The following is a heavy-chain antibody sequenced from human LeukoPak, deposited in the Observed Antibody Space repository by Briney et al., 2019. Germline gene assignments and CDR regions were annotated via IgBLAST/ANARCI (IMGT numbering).Heavy chain of an antibody. J-gene: IGHJ3*02. D-gene: IGHD2-8*01. V-gene: IGHV4-61*02. CDR2: IYASGST. Sequence: SETLSLTCTVSGGSISSGSYYWGWIRPPAGKGLEWIGRIYASGSTNYNPSLKSGVTISVDTSKNQFSLKLSSVTAADTAVYYCAREADGTKGVCYTHSFDIWGQGTMVTVSS. CDR1: GGSISSGSYY. CDR3: AREADGTKGVCYTHSFDI.